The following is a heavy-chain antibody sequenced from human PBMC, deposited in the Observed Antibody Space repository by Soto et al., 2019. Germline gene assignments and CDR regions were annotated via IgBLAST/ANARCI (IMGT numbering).Heavy chain of an antibody. CDR2: IKGDGSST. J-gene: IGHJ6*02. Sequence: GGSLRLSCAGSGFTFSTYWMHWVRQAPGTGLEWVSRIKGDGSSTSYADSVKGRFTISRDNAKNTVYLQMNSLGAEDTAVYWCARGIRNYYGVDVWGQGTTVTVSS. CDR1: GFTFSTYW. CDR3: ARGIRNYYGVDV. V-gene: IGHV3-74*01.